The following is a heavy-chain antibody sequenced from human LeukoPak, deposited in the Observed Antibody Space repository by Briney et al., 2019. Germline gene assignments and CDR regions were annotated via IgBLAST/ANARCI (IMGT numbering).Heavy chain of an antibody. V-gene: IGHV4-59*08. CDR2: IYYSGST. D-gene: IGHD4-23*01. J-gene: IGHJ3*02. CDR1: GGSISSYY. Sequence: SETLSLTCTVSGGSISSYYWGWIRQPPGKGLEWIGYIYYSGSTNYNPSLKSRVTISVDTSKNQFSLKLSSVTAADTAVYYCAGYGGNSDAFDIWGQGTMVTVSS. CDR3: AGYGGNSDAFDI.